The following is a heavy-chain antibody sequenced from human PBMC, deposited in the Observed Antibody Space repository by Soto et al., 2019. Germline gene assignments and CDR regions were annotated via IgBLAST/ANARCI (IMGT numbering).Heavy chain of an antibody. D-gene: IGHD6-25*01. CDR2: ITSGSNII. CDR1: GFTFSGHS. V-gene: IGHV3-48*02. J-gene: IGHJ4*02. CDR3: ARDPSNGCFDY. Sequence: WGSLRLSCAASGFTFSGHSMNWVRQAPGKGLEWVSYITSGSNIIYYADSVKSRFTISKDKAENSLYLQMNSLRDADTDVYYCARDPSNGCFDYWGQGALVTVSS.